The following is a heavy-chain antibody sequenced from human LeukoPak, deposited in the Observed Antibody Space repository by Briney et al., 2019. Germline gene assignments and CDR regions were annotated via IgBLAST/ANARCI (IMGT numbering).Heavy chain of an antibody. J-gene: IGHJ4*02. CDR1: GFSFISYG. CDR3: AKRPSDYGDYVSYFDY. Sequence: GGSLRLSCAASGFSFISYGMHWVRQAPGKGLEWVGVISDDGRSKDYADSVKGRFTISRDNSKDTLYLQMNSLGAEDTAVYYCAKRPSDYGDYVSYFDYWGQGTLVTVSS. V-gene: IGHV3-30*18. D-gene: IGHD4-17*01. CDR2: ISDDGRSK.